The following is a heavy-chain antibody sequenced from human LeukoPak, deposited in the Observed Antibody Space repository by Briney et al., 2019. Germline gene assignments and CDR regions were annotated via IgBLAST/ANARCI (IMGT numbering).Heavy chain of an antibody. J-gene: IGHJ3*02. CDR3: ARHLRITMVRGVITDVAFDI. V-gene: IGHV4-34*01. Sequence: TPSETLPLTCAVYGGSFSGYYWSWIRQPPGKGLEWIGEINHSGSTNYNPSLKSRVTISVDTSKNQFSLKLSSVTAADTAVYYCARHLRITMVRGVITDVAFDIWGQGTMVTVSS. D-gene: IGHD3-10*01. CDR1: GGSFSGYY. CDR2: INHSGST.